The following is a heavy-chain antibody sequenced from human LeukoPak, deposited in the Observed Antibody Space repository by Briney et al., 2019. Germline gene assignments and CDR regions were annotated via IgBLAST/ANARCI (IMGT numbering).Heavy chain of an antibody. D-gene: IGHD3-22*01. J-gene: IGHJ2*01. CDR1: DYTFSNAW. Sequence: GGSLTLSCAVSDYTFSNAWMSGFRRAPGRGLQWVVRIKSKPDRETPDYADPLKGRFTSSRDDSKNTLYLQMNSLKTEHTAVYYRTTVGYYDSSGYCYRCLYW. CDR3: TTVGYYDSSGYCYRCLYW. CDR2: IKSKPDRETP. V-gene: IGHV3-15*01.